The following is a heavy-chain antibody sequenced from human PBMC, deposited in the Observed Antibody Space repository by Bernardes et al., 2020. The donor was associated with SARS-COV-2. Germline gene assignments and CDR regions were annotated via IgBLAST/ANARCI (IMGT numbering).Heavy chain of an antibody. D-gene: IGHD1-26*01. V-gene: IGHV4-59*08. CDR3: ARLRADSLGGGFDS. J-gene: IGHJ4*02. CDR2: IYYSGST. CDR1: GGSMRSSY. Sequence: SETLSLTCTVSGGSMRSSYWSWIRQPPGQELAWIAYIYYSGSTDYNPSLKSRVTISIDTSKNQFSLKLSSVTAADTAMYYCARLRADSLGGGFDSWGQGTLVTGSS.